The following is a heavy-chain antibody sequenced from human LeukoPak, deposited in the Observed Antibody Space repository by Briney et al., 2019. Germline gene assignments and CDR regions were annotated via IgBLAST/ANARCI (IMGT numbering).Heavy chain of an antibody. CDR1: GVSFYDFV. J-gene: IGHJ6*03. Sequence: GGSLRLSCTASGVSFYDFVMQWGRQVPGKNLEWVALISGDGGTTDYASSVEGRFTISRDNTQKSLFLEMNNLGTEDTALYFCAKSGLGDHGIFTGRGSPYYYYYLDVWGKGTTVIVS. CDR3: AKSGLGDHGIFTGRGSPYYYYYLDV. V-gene: IGHV3-43*02. D-gene: IGHD2-21*02. CDR2: ISGDGGTT.